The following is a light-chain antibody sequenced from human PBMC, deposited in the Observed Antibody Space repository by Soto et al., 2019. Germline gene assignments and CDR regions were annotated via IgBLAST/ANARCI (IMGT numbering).Light chain of an antibody. CDR3: QQSYTSIT. Sequence: DIQMTQSPSTLSGAVGDRVTITCRASQTISSWLAWYQQKPGKAPKLLIYKASTLKSGVPSRFSGSGSGTDFTLTISSLQPEDFATYYCQQSYTSITFGQGTRLEIK. CDR1: QTISSW. J-gene: IGKJ5*01. CDR2: KAS. V-gene: IGKV1-5*03.